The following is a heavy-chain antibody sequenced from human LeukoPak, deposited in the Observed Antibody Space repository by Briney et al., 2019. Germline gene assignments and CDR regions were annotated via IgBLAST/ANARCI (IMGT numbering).Heavy chain of an antibody. J-gene: IGHJ4*02. CDR3: ARDLGKAGGYSSAFDY. CDR1: GFTFSSYW. Sequence: GGSLRLSCAASGFTFSSYWMSWVRQAPGKGLEWVANIRQDGSERYYVVSVKGRFTISRDNAKNPLYLQMDSLRAEDTAVYYCARDLGKAGGYSSAFDYWGQGTLVTVSS. V-gene: IGHV3-7*01. CDR2: IRQDGSER. D-gene: IGHD6-19*01.